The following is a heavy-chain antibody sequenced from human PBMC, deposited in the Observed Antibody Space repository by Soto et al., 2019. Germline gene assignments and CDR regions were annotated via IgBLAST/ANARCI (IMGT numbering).Heavy chain of an antibody. CDR1: GFNFSSYW. CDR2: INSDGSST. Sequence: GGSLRLSCAASGFNFSSYWMHWVRQAPGKGLVWVSRINSDGSSTSYADSVKGRFTVSRDNAKNTLYLQMNSLKTEDTAVYYCTTLDLDYWGQGTLVTVSS. V-gene: IGHV3-74*01. J-gene: IGHJ4*02. CDR3: TTLDLDY.